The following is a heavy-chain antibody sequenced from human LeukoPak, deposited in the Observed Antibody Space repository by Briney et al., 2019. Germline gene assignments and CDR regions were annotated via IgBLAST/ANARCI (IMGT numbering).Heavy chain of an antibody. D-gene: IGHD1-26*01. J-gene: IGHJ4*02. CDR3: AAPSGGTFYAPFAF. V-gene: IGHV4-39*01. CDR1: GASISSSSHY. Sequence: SEALSLTCTVSGASISSSSHYWGWIRQPPGKGLEWIANIYYSGHTSYNPSLKSRVSISVDTSKNEFSPKLTSVSAADTAVYYCAAPSGGTFYAPFAFWGQGTMFSVSP. CDR2: IYYSGHT.